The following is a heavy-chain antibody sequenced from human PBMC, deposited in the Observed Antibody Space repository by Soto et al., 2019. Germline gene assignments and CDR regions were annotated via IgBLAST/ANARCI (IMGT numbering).Heavy chain of an antibody. V-gene: IGHV3-74*01. J-gene: IGHJ4*02. D-gene: IGHD4-17*01. CDR1: GFTFSSYL. CDR3: ARGMYTVTLFDY. Sequence: EVQLVESGGGLVQPGGSLRLSCAASGFTFSSYLMHWVRQAPGTGLVWVSRINSDGSSTSYADSVKGRFTISRDNAKNTLYLQMNSMRAEDTAVYYCARGMYTVTLFDYWGQGTLVTVSS. CDR2: INSDGSST.